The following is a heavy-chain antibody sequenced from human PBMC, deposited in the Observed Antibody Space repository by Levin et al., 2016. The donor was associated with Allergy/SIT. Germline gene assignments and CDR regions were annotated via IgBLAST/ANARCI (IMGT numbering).Heavy chain of an antibody. CDR3: GHRTRNWYFGL. J-gene: IGHJ2*01. Sequence: SGPTLVKPTQTLTLTCTFSGFSLSTSGVGVGWIRQPPGKALEWLALIFWNDDQCYSPSLKSRLTITKDTSKNQVVLTMTNMDPVDTATYYCGHRTRNWYFGLWGRGTLVTVSS. V-gene: IGHV2-5*01. CDR1: GFSLSTSGVG. CDR2: IFWNDDQ.